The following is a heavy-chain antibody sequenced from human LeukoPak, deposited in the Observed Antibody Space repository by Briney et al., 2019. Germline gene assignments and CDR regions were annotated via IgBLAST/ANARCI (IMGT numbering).Heavy chain of an antibody. CDR3: ARDPLRYLRVGHYDY. D-gene: IGHD3-9*01. CDR1: GFTFSNSA. CDR2: IDYDSFHI. V-gene: IGHV3-21*01. Sequence: GGSLRLSCAASGFTFSNSAMNWVRQVPGKGLEWVSSIDYDSFHIYYAASVRGRFTISRDNARNSVYLQMNSLRVEDTAVYYCARDPLRYLRVGHYDYWGQGTLVAVSS. J-gene: IGHJ4*02.